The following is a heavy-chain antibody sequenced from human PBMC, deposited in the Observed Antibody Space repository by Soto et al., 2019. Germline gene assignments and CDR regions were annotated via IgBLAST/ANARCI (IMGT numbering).Heavy chain of an antibody. Sequence: PSETLSLTCAVSGGSISSGGYSWSWIRQPPGKGLEWIGYIYHSGSTYYNPSLKSRVTISVDRSKNQFSLKLSSVTAAGTAVYYCARVAAAGKTFWFDPWGQGTLVTVSS. CDR2: IYHSGST. CDR1: GGSISSGGYS. D-gene: IGHD6-13*01. CDR3: ARVAAAGKTFWFDP. J-gene: IGHJ5*02. V-gene: IGHV4-30-2*01.